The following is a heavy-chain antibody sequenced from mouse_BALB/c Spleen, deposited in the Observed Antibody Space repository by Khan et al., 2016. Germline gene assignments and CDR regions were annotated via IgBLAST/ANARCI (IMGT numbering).Heavy chain of an antibody. CDR3: ARGGGYDDV. Sequence: EVELVESGGGLVKPGGSLKLSCAASGFTFSYYAMSWVRQTPEKRLEWVASIISGGNTYYPDSVKGRFTISRDNARNILYLQMSSLGSEDTAMYYCARGGGYDDVWGAGTTVTVSS. D-gene: IGHD3-1*01. CDR2: IISGGNT. CDR1: GFTFSYYA. V-gene: IGHV5-6-5*01. J-gene: IGHJ1*01.